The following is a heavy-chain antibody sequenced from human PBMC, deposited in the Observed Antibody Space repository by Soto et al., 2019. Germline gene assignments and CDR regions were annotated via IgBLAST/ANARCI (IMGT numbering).Heavy chain of an antibody. V-gene: IGHV3-23*01. CDR2: ISGSGGST. CDR3: SRDNTPYYYGDYGMFDY. D-gene: IGHD4-17*01. J-gene: IGHJ4*02. CDR1: GFTFSSYA. Sequence: EVQLLESGGGLVQPGGSLRLSCAASGFTFSSYAMSWVRQAPGKGLEWVSAISGSGGSTYYADSVKGRFTISRDNSKNTMYLQMNRLRAEDTAVYYCSRDNTPYYYGDYGMFDYWGQGTLVTVSS.